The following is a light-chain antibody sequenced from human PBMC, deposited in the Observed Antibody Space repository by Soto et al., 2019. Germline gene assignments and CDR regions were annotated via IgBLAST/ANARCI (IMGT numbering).Light chain of an antibody. CDR3: QQSYSYPRT. CDR2: AAS. Sequence: ALRMTQSPSSFSASTGDSVTITCRASQGISSYLAWYQQKPGKAPKLLIYAASTLQSGVPSRFSGSGSGTDFTLTISCLHSEDFATYYCQQSYSYPRTFGQGTKVEIK. J-gene: IGKJ1*01. V-gene: IGKV1-8*01. CDR1: QGISSY.